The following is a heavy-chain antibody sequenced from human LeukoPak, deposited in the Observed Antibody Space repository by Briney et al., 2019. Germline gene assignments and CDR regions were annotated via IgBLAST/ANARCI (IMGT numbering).Heavy chain of an antibody. CDR1: GFTFSSYA. V-gene: IGHV1-3*01. Sequence: GRSLRLSCAASGFTFSSYAMHWVRQAPGQRLEWMGWINAGNGNTKYSQKFQGRVTITTDESTSTAYMELSSLRSEDTAVYYCARTGLYCSSTSCSPDAFDIWGQGTMVTVSS. J-gene: IGHJ3*02. D-gene: IGHD2-2*01. CDR2: INAGNGNT. CDR3: ARTGLYCSSTSCSPDAFDI.